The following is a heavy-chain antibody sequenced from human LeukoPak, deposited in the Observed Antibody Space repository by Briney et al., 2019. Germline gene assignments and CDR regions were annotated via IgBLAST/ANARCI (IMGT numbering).Heavy chain of an antibody. CDR3: ARGGSSARAYYFDY. CDR1: GYTFTGYY. Sequence: ASVRVSCKASGYTFTGYYMHWVRQAPGQGLEWMGWINPNSGGTNYAQKFQGRVTMTRDTSISTAYMELSRLRSDDTAVYYCARGGSSARAYYFDYWGQGTLVTVSS. CDR2: INPNSGGT. J-gene: IGHJ4*02. D-gene: IGHD1-26*01. V-gene: IGHV1-2*02.